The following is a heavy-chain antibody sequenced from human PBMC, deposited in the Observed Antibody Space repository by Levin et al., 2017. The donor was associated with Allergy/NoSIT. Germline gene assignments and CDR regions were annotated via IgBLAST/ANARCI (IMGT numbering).Heavy chain of an antibody. CDR2: IYSGGST. D-gene: IGHD3-16*02. CDR3: ARDPITFGGVILP. V-gene: IGHV3-66*01. CDR1: GFTVSSNY. J-gene: IGHJ5*02. Sequence: GGSLRLSCAASGFTVSSNYMSWVRQAPGKGLEWVSVIYSGGSTYYADSVKGRFTISRDNSKNTLYLQMNSLRAEDTAVYYCARDPITFGGVILPWGQGTLVTVSS.